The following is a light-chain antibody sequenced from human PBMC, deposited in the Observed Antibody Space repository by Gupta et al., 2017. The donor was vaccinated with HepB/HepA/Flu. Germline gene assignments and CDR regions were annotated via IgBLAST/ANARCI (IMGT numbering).Light chain of an antibody. Sequence: IQMTQSPSSLSASVGDRVTISCQASQDIRNCLNWYQQKPGKAPKLLIYDASNLGTGVPSRFSGSGSGTDFTFTISSRQPEDFATYYCQQYDNLPIFTFGPGTKVDIK. CDR2: DAS. CDR1: QDIRNC. J-gene: IGKJ3*01. CDR3: QQYDNLPIFT. V-gene: IGKV1-33*01.